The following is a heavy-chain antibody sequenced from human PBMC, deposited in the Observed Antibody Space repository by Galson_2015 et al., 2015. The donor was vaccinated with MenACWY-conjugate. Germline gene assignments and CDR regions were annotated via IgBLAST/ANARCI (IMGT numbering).Heavy chain of an antibody. CDR1: GASISTDY. CDR3: AREFSY. Sequence: ETLSLTCSVSGASISTDYWSWIRQPPGKGLEWIGYIHYSGSTKYNPSLKTRITMSLDTSENQFSLKLSSVTAADTAVYYCAREFSYWDQGTLVTVSS. V-gene: IGHV4-59*01. CDR2: IHYSGST. D-gene: IGHD2/OR15-2a*01. J-gene: IGHJ4*02.